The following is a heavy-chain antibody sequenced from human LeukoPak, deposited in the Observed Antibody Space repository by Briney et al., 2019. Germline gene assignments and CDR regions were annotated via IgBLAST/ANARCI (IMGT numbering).Heavy chain of an antibody. CDR3: ATLRIYGVKNDY. CDR2: INPNSGGT. D-gene: IGHD4-23*01. CDR1: GYTFTSYY. J-gene: IGHJ4*02. Sequence: ASVKVSCKAPGYTFTSYYMHWVRQAPGQGLEWMGWINPNSGGTNYAQKFQGRVTMTRDTSISTAYMELSRLRSDDTAVYYCATLRIYGVKNDYWGQGTLVTVSS. V-gene: IGHV1-2*02.